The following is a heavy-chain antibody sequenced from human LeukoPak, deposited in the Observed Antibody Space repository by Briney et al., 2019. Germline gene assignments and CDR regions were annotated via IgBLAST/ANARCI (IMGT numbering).Heavy chain of an antibody. CDR1: GFTFSSYG. V-gene: IGHV3-23*01. Sequence: GGSLRLSCAASGFTFSSYGMSWVRQAPGKGLEWVSAISGSGGSTHYADSVKGRFTISRDNSKNTLYLQMNSLRAEDTAVYYCAKDPSRGNSVECFDYWGQGTLVTVSS. CDR3: AKDPSRGNSVECFDY. J-gene: IGHJ4*02. CDR2: ISGSGGST. D-gene: IGHD4-23*01.